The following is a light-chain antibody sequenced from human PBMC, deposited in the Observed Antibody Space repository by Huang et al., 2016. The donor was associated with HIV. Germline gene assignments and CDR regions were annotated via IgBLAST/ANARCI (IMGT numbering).Light chain of an antibody. CDR3: QQYGSSPGT. Sequence: EIVLTQSPGTLSLSPGERATLSCRASQSVNSCYLSWYQQKPGQAPRRLISGASSRATGIPGRFSGSGSGTDFTLTISRLQPEDFAVYFCQQYGSSPGTFGQGTKVEMK. J-gene: IGKJ1*01. V-gene: IGKV3-20*01. CDR1: QSVNSCY. CDR2: GAS.